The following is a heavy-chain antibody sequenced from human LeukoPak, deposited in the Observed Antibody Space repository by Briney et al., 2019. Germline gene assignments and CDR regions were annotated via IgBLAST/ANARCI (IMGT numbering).Heavy chain of an antibody. CDR1: GFTFSSYS. CDR3: ARDPGGNGDYHYQGRGY. J-gene: IGHJ4*02. Sequence: PGGSLRLSCAASGFTFSSYSMHWVRQAPGKGLEWVSSISSSSSYIYYADSVKGRFTISRDNAKNSLYLQMNSLRAEDTAVSYCARDPGGNGDYHYQGRGYWGQGTLVTVSS. D-gene: IGHD4-17*01. V-gene: IGHV3-21*01. CDR2: ISSSSSYI.